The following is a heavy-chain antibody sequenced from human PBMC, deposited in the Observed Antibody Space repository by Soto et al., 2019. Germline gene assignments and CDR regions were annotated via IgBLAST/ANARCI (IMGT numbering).Heavy chain of an antibody. J-gene: IGHJ4*02. CDR3: ARDQEGDYYDSSGYYY. CDR2: IVPIFGTA. Sequence: QVQLVQSGAEVKKPGSSVKVSCKASGGTFSSYAISWVRQAPGQGLEWMGGIVPIFGTANYAQKFQGRVTITADESTSTAYMELSSLRSEDTAVYYCARDQEGDYYDSSGYYYWGQGTLVTVSS. D-gene: IGHD3-22*01. V-gene: IGHV1-69*12. CDR1: GGTFSSYA.